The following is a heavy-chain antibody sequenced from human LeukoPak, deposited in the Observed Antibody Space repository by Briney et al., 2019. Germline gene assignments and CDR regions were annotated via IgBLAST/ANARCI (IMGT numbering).Heavy chain of an antibody. D-gene: IGHD3-16*02. CDR2: IRSKANSYAT. V-gene: IGHV3-73*01. J-gene: IGHJ4*02. CDR1: GFTLSGSA. CDR3: TSGRNRYDYVWGSYRESQFDY. Sequence: GGSLRLSCAASGFTLSGSAMHWVRQASGKGLEWVGRIRSKANSYATAYAASVKGRFTISRDDSKNTAYLQMNSLKTEDTAVYYCTSGRNRYDYVWGSYRESQFDYWGQGTLVTVSS.